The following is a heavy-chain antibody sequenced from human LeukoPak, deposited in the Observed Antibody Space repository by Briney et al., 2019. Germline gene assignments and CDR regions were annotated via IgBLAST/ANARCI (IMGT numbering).Heavy chain of an antibody. CDR1: GFTFSSYS. V-gene: IGHV3-48*04. D-gene: IGHD3-10*01. J-gene: IGHJ4*02. CDR3: ARPYGSGSYYTPGY. Sequence: GGSLRLSCAASGFTFSSYSMNWVRQAPGQGLEWVSYISASSATIYYADSVKGRFTISRDNAKNSLYLQMNSLRAEDTAVYYCARPYGSGSYYTPGYWGQGTLVTVSS. CDR2: ISASSATI.